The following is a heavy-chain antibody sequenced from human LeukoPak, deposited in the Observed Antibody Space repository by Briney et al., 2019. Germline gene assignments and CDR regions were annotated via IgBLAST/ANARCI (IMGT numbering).Heavy chain of an antibody. V-gene: IGHV4-59*01. Sequence: PSETLSLTCTVSGGSISSYYWSWIRQPPGKGLEWIGYIYYSGSTNYNPSLKSRVTISVDTSKNQFSLKLSSVTAADTAVYYCAKDKGRDYGGNPRRYWGQGTLVTVSS. D-gene: IGHD4-23*01. CDR1: GGSISSYY. CDR3: AKDKGRDYGGNPRRY. J-gene: IGHJ4*02. CDR2: IYYSGST.